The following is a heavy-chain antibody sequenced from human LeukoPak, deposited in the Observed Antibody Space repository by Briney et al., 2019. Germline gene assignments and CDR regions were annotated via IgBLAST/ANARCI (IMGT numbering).Heavy chain of an antibody. D-gene: IGHD6-13*01. CDR1: GFTFSSYA. J-gene: IGHJ4*02. CDR2: ISGNGGGT. Sequence: PGGSLRLSCAASGFTFSSYAMSWARQAPGKGLEWVSGISGNGGGTYYADSVKGRFTISRDNSKNTLYLQMNSRRAEDTAVYYCAKSFGYSRSWFDYWGQGTPVTVSS. V-gene: IGHV3-23*01. CDR3: AKSFGYSRSWFDY.